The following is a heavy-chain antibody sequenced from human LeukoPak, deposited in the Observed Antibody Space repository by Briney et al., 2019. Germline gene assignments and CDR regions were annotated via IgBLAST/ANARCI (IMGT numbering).Heavy chain of an antibody. CDR1: GFTFSSSN. D-gene: IGHD1-26*01. CDR2: ITGSSSAM. CDR3: ASDVVGGTTNY. Sequence: QPGGSLRLSCAASGFTFSSSNMHWVRQAPGKGLEWVSYITGSSSAMYYADSVKGRFTISRDNAKDSLFLQMNSLRAEDTAVYYCASDVVGGTTNYWGQGTLVTVSS. J-gene: IGHJ4*02. V-gene: IGHV3-48*01.